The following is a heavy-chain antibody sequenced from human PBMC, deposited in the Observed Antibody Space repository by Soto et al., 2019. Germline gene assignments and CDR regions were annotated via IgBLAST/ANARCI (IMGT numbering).Heavy chain of an antibody. CDR3: ARDRYGDNSLDS. D-gene: IGHD4-17*01. CDR1: GFTFSDYT. J-gene: IGHJ4*02. V-gene: IGHV3-21*01. CDR2: ISRSGIYL. Sequence: EVQLVASGGGLVKPGGALRLSCAASGFTFSDYTLHWVRQDPGKWLEWVSSISRSGIYLYNVDSVKGRFTISRDNAENSLYLPLNSLRAEDTAVYYCARDRYGDNSLDSWGQGTLVTVSS.